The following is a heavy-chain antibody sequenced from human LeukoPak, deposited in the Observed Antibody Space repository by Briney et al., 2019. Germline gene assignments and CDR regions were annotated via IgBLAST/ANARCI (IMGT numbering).Heavy chain of an antibody. J-gene: IGHJ5*01. Sequence: ASVKVSCKASGYTFTSYYIHWVRQAPGQGLEWMGIINPSGGSTSYAQKFQGRVTVTRDTSTSTVYMELNSLRSEDTAVVYCARDSVSYYDSSGSVFGWFDSWGQGTLVTVSS. V-gene: IGHV1-46*01. CDR3: ARDSVSYYDSSGSVFGWFDS. CDR1: GYTFTSYY. D-gene: IGHD3-22*01. CDR2: INPSGGST.